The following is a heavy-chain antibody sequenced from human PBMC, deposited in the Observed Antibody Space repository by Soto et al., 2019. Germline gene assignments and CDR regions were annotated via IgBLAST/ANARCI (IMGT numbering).Heavy chain of an antibody. CDR3: TTKAYCGGDCYHDRGMDV. J-gene: IGHJ6*02. CDR1: GFTFSNAW. Sequence: GGSLRLSCAASGFTFSNAWMNWVRQAPGKGLEWVGRIKSKTDGGTTDYAAPVKGRFTISRDDSKNTLYLQMNSLKTEDTAVYYCTTKAYCGGDCYHDRGMDVWGQGTTVTVSS. CDR2: IKSKTDGGTT. V-gene: IGHV3-15*07. D-gene: IGHD2-21*02.